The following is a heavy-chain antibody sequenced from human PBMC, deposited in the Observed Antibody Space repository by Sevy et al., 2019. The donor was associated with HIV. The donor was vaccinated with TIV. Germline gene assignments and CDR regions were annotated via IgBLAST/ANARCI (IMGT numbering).Heavy chain of an antibody. V-gene: IGHV4-61*02. CDR3: AREGSSGWYGELDY. D-gene: IGHD6-19*01. J-gene: IGHJ4*02. CDR2: IYTSGST. CDR1: GGSISSGTYY. Sequence: SETLSLTCTVSGGSISSGTYYWSWIRQPAGKGLEWIGRIYTSGSTNYNPFLKSRVTISVDTSKNQFSLKLSSVTTADTAVYYCAREGSSGWYGELDYWGQGTLVTVSS.